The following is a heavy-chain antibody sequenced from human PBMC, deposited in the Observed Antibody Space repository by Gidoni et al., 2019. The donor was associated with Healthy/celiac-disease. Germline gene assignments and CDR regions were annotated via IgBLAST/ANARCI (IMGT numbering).Heavy chain of an antibody. Sequence: QLQLQESGPGLVKPSETLSITCTVSGGSISSSSDYWGWIRQPPGKGLEWIGSIYYSGITYYTPSLKSRVTISVDTSKNQFSLKLSSVTAADTAVYYCARQGGQQLSFDYWGQGTLVTVSS. CDR2: IYYSGIT. J-gene: IGHJ4*02. CDR3: ARQGGQQLSFDY. CDR1: GGSISSSSDY. V-gene: IGHV4-39*01. D-gene: IGHD6-13*01.